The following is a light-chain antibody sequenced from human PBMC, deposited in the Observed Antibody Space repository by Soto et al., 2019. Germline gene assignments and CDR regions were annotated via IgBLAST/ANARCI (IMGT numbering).Light chain of an antibody. CDR2: ASS. Sequence: DIQMTQSPYSLSASVGDEVTITCRASQTIMTYLNWYQLKPGKPPRLLIYASSSSQSGVPSRFSGSGSRTDFTLTSSSLQPEEFATDSCQQRYNSPQTFGRGTKGDIK. J-gene: IGKJ1*01. V-gene: IGKV1-39*01. CDR3: QQRYNSPQT. CDR1: QTIMTY.